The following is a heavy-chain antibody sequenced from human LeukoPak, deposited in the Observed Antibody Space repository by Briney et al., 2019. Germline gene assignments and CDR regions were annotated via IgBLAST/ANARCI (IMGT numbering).Heavy chain of an antibody. CDR3: ARDHNCGGDCYSGMDV. Sequence: GGSLRLSCAASGFTVSTNYMSWVRQAPGKGLEWVSVIYSGGSTYYADSVKGRFTISRDNSKNTVYLQMNSLRAEDTAVYYCARDHNCGGDCYSGMDVWARGSRSPSPQ. V-gene: IGHV3-53*01. J-gene: IGHJ6*04. D-gene: IGHD2-21*01. CDR2: IYSGGST. CDR1: GFTVSTNY.